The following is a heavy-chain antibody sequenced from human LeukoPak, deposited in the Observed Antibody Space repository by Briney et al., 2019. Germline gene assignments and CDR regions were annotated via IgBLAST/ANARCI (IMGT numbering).Heavy chain of an antibody. J-gene: IGHJ4*02. CDR3: ARDRGDGFVYYFDY. V-gene: IGHV3-30*04. Sequence: GGSLRLSCAASGFTFSSYAMHWVRQAPGKGLEWVAVISYDGSNKYYADSVKGRFTISRDNSKNTLYLQMNSLRAEDTAVYYCARDRGDGFVYYFDYWGQGTLVTVSS. CDR2: ISYDGSNK. CDR1: GFTFSSYA. D-gene: IGHD5-24*01.